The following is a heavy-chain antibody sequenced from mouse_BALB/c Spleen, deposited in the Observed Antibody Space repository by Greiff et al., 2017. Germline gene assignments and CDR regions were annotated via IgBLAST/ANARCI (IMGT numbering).Heavy chain of an antibody. CDR1: GFNIKDTY. V-gene: IGHV14-3*02. D-gene: IGHD2-4*01. J-gene: IGHJ3*01. CDR3: ARGDDYDSWFAY. CDR2: IDPANGNT. Sequence: VQLKESGAELVKPGASVKLSCTASGFNIKDTYMHWVKQRPEQGLEWIGRIDPANGNTKYDPKFQGKATITADTSSSTAYLQLSSLTSEDTAVYYCARGDDYDSWFAYWGQGTLVTVSA.